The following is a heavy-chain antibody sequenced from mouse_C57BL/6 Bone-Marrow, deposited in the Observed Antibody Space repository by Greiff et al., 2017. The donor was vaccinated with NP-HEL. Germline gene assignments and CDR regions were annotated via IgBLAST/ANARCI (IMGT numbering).Heavy chain of an antibody. J-gene: IGHJ4*01. Sequence: VQLQQSGAELVRPGASVKLSCTVSGFNIKDDYMHWVKQRPEQGLEWIGWIDPENGDTEYDSKFQGKATITADPSSNTAYLQLSSLTSEDTAVYYCTTGGSSPYAMDYWGQGTSVTVSS. CDR1: GFNIKDDY. CDR3: TTGGSSPYAMDY. CDR2: IDPENGDT. V-gene: IGHV14-4*01. D-gene: IGHD1-1*01.